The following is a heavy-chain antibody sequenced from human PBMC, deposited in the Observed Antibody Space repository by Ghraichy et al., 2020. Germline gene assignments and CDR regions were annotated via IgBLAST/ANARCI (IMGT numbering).Heavy chain of an antibody. Sequence: GGSLRLSCAASGFTFSTYSMSWVRQAPGKGLEWVSYISSSSGSTFYADSVKGRFTISRDNANNSLYLQMNSLRAEDTAMYYCARDPGPKGSIFDYWGQGTLVTVSS. CDR2: ISSSSGST. J-gene: IGHJ4*02. CDR3: ARDPGPKGSIFDY. V-gene: IGHV3-48*01. CDR1: GFTFSTYS.